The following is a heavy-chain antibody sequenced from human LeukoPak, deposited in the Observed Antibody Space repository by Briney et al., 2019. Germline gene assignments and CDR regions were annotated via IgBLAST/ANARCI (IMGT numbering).Heavy chain of an antibody. J-gene: IGHJ2*01. CDR3: ARDYVVPAAMKFYWYFDL. CDR2: INYNGNT. CDR1: GGSISSSTYY. Sequence: PSETLSLTCTVSGGSISSSTYYWSWIRQPPGKGLEWIGSINYNGNTFYKPSLKSRATISLDTSKNHFSLKLISVTAADTAVYYCARDYVVPAAMKFYWYFDLWGRGTLVTVSS. V-gene: IGHV4-39*07. D-gene: IGHD2-2*01.